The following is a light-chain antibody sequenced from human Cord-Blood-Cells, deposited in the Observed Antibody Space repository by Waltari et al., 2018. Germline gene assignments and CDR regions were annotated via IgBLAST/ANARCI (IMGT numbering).Light chain of an antibody. V-gene: IGKV1-39*01. CDR2: AAA. CDR3: QQSYSTPYT. Sequence: DIQMSTSPSSLSASVGDRVTITCRASKSISSYLNWYQQKPGKAPKLLIYAAASLQSGVPSRFSGSGSGTDFTLTISSLQPEDFATYYCQQSYSTPYTFGQGTKLEIK. CDR1: KSISSY. J-gene: IGKJ2*01.